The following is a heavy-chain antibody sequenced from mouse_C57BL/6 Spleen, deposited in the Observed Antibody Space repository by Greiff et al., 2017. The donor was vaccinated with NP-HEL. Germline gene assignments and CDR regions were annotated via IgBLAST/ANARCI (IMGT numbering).Heavy chain of an antibody. J-gene: IGHJ3*01. V-gene: IGHV5-17*01. Sequence: EVQGVESGGGLVKPGGSLKLSCAASGFTFSDYGMHWVRQAPEKGLEWVAYISSGSSTIYYADTVKGRFTISRDNAKNTLFLQMTSLRSEDTAMYYCAKSGTGAWFAYLGQGTLVTVSA. CDR3: AKSGTGAWFAY. CDR1: GFTFSDYG. D-gene: IGHD3-3*01. CDR2: ISSGSSTI.